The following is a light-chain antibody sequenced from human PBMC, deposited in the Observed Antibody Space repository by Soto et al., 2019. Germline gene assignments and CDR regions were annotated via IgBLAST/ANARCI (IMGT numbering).Light chain of an antibody. J-gene: IGKJ5*01. V-gene: IGKV3-20*01. CDR1: QSVSSSY. CDR3: QQYGSSPPIT. Sequence: EIVLTQSPGTLSLSPGERATLSCRASQSVSSSYLAWYQQKPGQAPRLLIYDASSRATGIPDGFSGSGSGTDFTLTISRLEPEDFAVYYCQQYGSSPPITFGQGTRLEIK. CDR2: DAS.